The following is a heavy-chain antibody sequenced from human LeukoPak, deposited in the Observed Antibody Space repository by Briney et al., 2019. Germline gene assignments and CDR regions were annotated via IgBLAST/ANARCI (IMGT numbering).Heavy chain of an antibody. V-gene: IGHV1-2*02. J-gene: IGHJ4*02. CDR1: GYTFTDYY. CDR2: INPDSGAT. Sequence: ASVKVSCKSSGYTFTDYYVHWVRQAPGQGLEWLGWINPDSGATNFAQRFQGRVTMTRDTSVNTAHMELNNLRSDDTAVYYCARDLCHGGSCFHFDSWGQGTLVTVSS. D-gene: IGHD2-15*01. CDR3: ARDLCHGGSCFHFDS.